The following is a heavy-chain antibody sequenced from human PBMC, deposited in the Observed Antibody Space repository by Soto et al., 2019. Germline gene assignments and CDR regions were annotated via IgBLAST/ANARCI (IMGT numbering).Heavy chain of an antibody. Sequence: SQTLSLTCAISGDSVSSNSAGWNWVRQTPSRGLEWLGRTYYRSKWYNDYAVSVKSRITINPDTSKNQFSLQLNSVTPEDTAVYYCARDLGSGSYYQVYNWFDPWGQGTLVTVSS. CDR2: TYYRSKWYN. D-gene: IGHD3-10*01. CDR3: ARDLGSGSYYQVYNWFDP. CDR1: GDSVSSNSAG. J-gene: IGHJ5*02. V-gene: IGHV6-1*01.